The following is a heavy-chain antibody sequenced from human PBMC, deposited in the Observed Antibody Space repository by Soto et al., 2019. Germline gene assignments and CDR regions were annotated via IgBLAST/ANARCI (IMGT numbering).Heavy chain of an antibody. V-gene: IGHV3-74*01. Sequence: EEQLVESGGGLVQPGGSLRLSCAASGFAFSSYWMHWVRQTPGKGPVWVSRIYNDGSRTAYADSVKGRFTISRDNAKNTMYLQMSSLTVEDTAVYYCARDLSRDTTPYSDLWGQGTLVTVSS. CDR2: IYNDGSRT. D-gene: IGHD1-1*01. J-gene: IGHJ4*02. CDR3: ARDLSRDTTPYSDL. CDR1: GFAFSSYW.